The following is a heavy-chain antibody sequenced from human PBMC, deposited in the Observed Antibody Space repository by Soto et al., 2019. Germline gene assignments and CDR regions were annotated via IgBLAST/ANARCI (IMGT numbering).Heavy chain of an antibody. Sequence: EVQLLESGGGLVQPGGSLRLSCAASGFTFSSYAMSWVRQAPGKGLEWVSAISGSGGSTYYADSVKDRFTISRDNSTNSLYLQMNSLRAEDTAVYYCAKDWEYSSSWNDYWGQGPLVTVSS. CDR2: ISGSGGST. J-gene: IGHJ4*02. V-gene: IGHV3-23*01. D-gene: IGHD6-13*01. CDR1: GFTFSSYA. CDR3: AKDWEYSSSWNDY.